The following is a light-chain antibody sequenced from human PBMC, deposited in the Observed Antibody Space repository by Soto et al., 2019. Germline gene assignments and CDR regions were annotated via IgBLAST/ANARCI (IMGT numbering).Light chain of an antibody. CDR3: ETWDSHTYV. V-gene: IGLV4-60*03. Sequence: QPVLTQSSSASASLGSSVKLTCTLSSGHSTYIIAWHQQQPGKAPRYLMTLEGSGSYNKGSRVPDRFSGSRSGADRYLTISNLQSEDEADYYCETWDSHTYVFGTGTKLTVL. CDR1: SGHSTYI. CDR2: LEGSGSY. J-gene: IGLJ1*01.